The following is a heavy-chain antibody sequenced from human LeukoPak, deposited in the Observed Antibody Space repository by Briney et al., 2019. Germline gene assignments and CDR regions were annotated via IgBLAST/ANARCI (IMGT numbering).Heavy chain of an antibody. CDR1: GGSISSYY. Sequence: SETLSLTCTVSGGSISSYYGAWIRQPPGKGLEWIRFVYYSGTTGYNPSLKSRVTISVDTSKNQFSLQLSSVTAADTAVYYCARSYDSRGYYYYGMDVWGQGTTVTVSS. D-gene: IGHD3-22*01. CDR2: VYYSGTT. V-gene: IGHV4-59*01. CDR3: ARSYDSRGYYYYGMDV. J-gene: IGHJ6*02.